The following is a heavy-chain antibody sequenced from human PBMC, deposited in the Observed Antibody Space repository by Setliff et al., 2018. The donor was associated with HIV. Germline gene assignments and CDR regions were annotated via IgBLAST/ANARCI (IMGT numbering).Heavy chain of an antibody. CDR2: ISASNDNT. CDR3: AKDQDGLQFLEWLQPTFDI. CDR1: GNIFTTYG. D-gene: IGHD3-3*01. Sequence: ASVKVSCKASGNIFTTYGISWVRQAPGQGLEWMGWISASNDNTNYAQKFQGRVTITTDTSTNTAYMELRSLRSDDTAVYYCAKDQDGLQFLEWLQPTFDIWGQGTMVTVS. V-gene: IGHV1-18*01. J-gene: IGHJ3*02.